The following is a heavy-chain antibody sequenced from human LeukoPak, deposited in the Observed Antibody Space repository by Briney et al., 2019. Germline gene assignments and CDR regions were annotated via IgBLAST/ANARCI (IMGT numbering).Heavy chain of an antibody. V-gene: IGHV3-21*01. Sequence: KPGGSLRLSCAASGFTFSSYSMNWVRQAPGKGLEWVSSISSSSSYIYYADSVKGRFTISRDNAKNSLYLQMNSLRAEDTAVYYCARDLYYYDSSGYPNPLDYWGQGTLVTVSS. CDR3: ARDLYYYDSSGYPNPLDY. CDR1: GFTFSSYS. D-gene: IGHD3-22*01. CDR2: ISSSSSYI. J-gene: IGHJ4*02.